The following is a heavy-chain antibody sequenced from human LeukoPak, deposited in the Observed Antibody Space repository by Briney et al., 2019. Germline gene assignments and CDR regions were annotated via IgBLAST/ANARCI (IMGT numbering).Heavy chain of an antibody. J-gene: IGHJ6*03. Sequence: SQTLSLTCTVSGGSISSGSYYWGWIRQPPGKGLEWIGSIYHSGSTYYNPSLKSRVTISVDTSKNQFSLKLSSVTAADTAVYYCARVHAYCGGDCYARFYYYYMDVWGKGTTVTVSS. CDR3: ARVHAYCGGDCYARFYYYYMDV. D-gene: IGHD2-21*02. CDR1: GGSISSGSYY. V-gene: IGHV4-39*07. CDR2: IYHSGST.